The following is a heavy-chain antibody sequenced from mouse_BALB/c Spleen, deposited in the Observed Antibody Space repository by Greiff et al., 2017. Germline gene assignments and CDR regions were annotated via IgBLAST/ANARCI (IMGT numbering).Heavy chain of an antibody. CDR2: IWAGGST. CDR1: GFSLTSYG. D-gene: IGHD2-3*01. V-gene: IGHV2-9*02. Sequence: VQGVESGPGLVAPSQSLSITCTVSGFSLTSYGVHWVRQPPGKGLEWLGVIWAGGSTNYNSALMSRLSISKDNSKSQVFLKMNSLQTDDTAMYYCARDRWLLAMDYWGQGTSVTVSS. CDR3: ARDRWLLAMDY. J-gene: IGHJ4*01.